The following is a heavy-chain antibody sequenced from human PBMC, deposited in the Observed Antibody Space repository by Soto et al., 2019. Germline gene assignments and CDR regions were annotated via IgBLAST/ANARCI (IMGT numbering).Heavy chain of an antibody. CDR3: ARGGGSNWFDP. CDR1: GFSSTNFA. D-gene: IGHD3-16*01. CDR2: IYHSGST. V-gene: IGHV4-30-2*01. J-gene: IGHJ5*02. Sequence: LRLSCAASGFSSTNFAMSWIRQPPGKGLEWIGYIYHSGSTYYNPSLKSRVTISVDRSKNQFSLKLSSVTAADTAVYYCARGGGSNWFDPWGQGTLVTVSS.